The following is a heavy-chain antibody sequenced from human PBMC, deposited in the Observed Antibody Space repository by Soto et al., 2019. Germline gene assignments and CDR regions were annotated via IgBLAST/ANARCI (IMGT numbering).Heavy chain of an antibody. J-gene: IGHJ4*02. CDR2: INNDGSST. D-gene: IGHD3-10*01. V-gene: IGHV3-74*01. Sequence: EVQLVESGGGLVQPGGSLRLSCAASGFTFSSYWMHWVRQAPGKGLVWVSRINNDGSSTSYADSVKGRLTISRDNAKNTLYLQVNSLRAEDTAVYYCAGDGVAGAGTYYNDYWGRGTLVTVSS. CDR3: AGDGVAGAGTYYNDY. CDR1: GFTFSSYW.